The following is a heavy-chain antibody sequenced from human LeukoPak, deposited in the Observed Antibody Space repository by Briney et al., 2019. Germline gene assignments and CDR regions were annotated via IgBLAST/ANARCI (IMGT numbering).Heavy chain of an antibody. Sequence: PGRSLRLSCAASGLTFSDYYMSWIRQAPGKGLEWLSYINIGGTNTHYADSVKGRFTISRDNAKKSLYLEMTNLRAEDTAVYYCATDGAGFDTWGQGVLVTVSS. CDR2: INIGGTNT. J-gene: IGHJ5*02. V-gene: IGHV3-11*01. CDR1: GLTFSDYY. CDR3: ATDGAGFDT.